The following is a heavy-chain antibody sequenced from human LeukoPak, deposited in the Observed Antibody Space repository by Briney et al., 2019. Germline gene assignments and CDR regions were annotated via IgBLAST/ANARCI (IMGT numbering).Heavy chain of an antibody. V-gene: IGHV1-69*05. CDR3: AREGVAATGLDY. D-gene: IGHD6-13*01. Sequence: SVKVSCKASGGTFSSYAISWVRQAPGQGLEWMGGIIPIFGTANYAQKFQGRVTITTDESTSTAYMELSSLRSEDTAVYYCAREGVAATGLDYWGQGTLVTVSS. CDR1: GGTFSSYA. J-gene: IGHJ4*02. CDR2: IIPIFGTA.